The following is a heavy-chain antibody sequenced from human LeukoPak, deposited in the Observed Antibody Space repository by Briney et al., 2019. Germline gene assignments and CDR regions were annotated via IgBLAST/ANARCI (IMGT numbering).Heavy chain of an antibody. D-gene: IGHD3-22*01. V-gene: IGHV3-30*18. CDR2: ISYDGSNK. CDR3: AKVGLYYDSSGYFQH. CDR1: GFTFSSYG. Sequence: PGGSLRLSCAASGFTFSSYGMHWARQAPGKGLEWVAVISYDGSNKYYADSVKGRFTISRDNSKNTLYLQMNSLRAEDTAVYYCAKVGLYYDSSGYFQHWGQGTLVTVSS. J-gene: IGHJ1*01.